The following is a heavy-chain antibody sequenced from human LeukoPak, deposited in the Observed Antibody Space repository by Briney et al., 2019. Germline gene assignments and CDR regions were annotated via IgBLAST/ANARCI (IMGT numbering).Heavy chain of an antibody. J-gene: IGHJ4*02. D-gene: IGHD2-2*01. Sequence: ASVKVSCRASGYTFTNYGVNWVRQAPGQGLEWMGWINTNTRNPTYAQGFTGRFVSSLDTSLSTAYLQISSLKAEDTAVYYCARDKYQLPNEIDYWGQGTLVTVSS. CDR2: INTNTRNP. CDR1: GYTFTNYG. V-gene: IGHV7-4-1*02. CDR3: ARDKYQLPNEIDY.